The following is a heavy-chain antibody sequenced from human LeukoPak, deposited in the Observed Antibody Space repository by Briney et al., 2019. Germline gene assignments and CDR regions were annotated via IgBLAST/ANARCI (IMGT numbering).Heavy chain of an antibody. J-gene: IGHJ5*02. D-gene: IGHD3-10*01. CDR1: GYTSTSYY. Sequence: GASVKVSCKASGYTSTSYYMHWVRQAPGQGLEWMGIINPSGGSTSYAQKFQGRVTMTRNTSISTAYMELSSLTSEDTAVYYCARDGSGSYYDRGWFDPWGQGTLVTVSS. CDR2: INPSGGST. CDR3: ARDGSGSYYDRGWFDP. V-gene: IGHV1-46*01.